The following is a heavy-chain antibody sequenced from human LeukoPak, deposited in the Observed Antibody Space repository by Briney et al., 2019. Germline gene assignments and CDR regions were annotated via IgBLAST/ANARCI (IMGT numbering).Heavy chain of an antibody. J-gene: IGHJ4*02. V-gene: IGHV4-59*08. D-gene: IGHD5-12*01. CDR2: IYYSGST. CDR1: GGSISSYY. Sequence: SETLSLTCTVSGGSISSYYWSWIRQPPGKGLEWIGYIYYSGSTNYNPSLKSRVTISVDTSKNQCSLKLRSVTAADTAVYYCARLRGYNSGYFDYWGQGTLVNVSS. CDR3: ARLRGYNSGYFDY.